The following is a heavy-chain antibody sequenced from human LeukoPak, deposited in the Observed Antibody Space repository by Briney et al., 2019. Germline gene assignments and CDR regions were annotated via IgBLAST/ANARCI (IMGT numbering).Heavy chain of an antibody. Sequence: GGSLRLSCTASGFTFGDYAMSWFRKAPGKGLEWVSAISGSGGSTYYADSVKGRFTISRDNSKNTLYLQMNSLRDEDTAVYNCAKEDRGYSYGRRYHDAFDIWGQGTMVTVSS. J-gene: IGHJ3*02. CDR2: ISGSGGST. CDR3: AKEDRGYSYGRRYHDAFDI. CDR1: GFTFGDYA. D-gene: IGHD5-18*01. V-gene: IGHV3-23*01.